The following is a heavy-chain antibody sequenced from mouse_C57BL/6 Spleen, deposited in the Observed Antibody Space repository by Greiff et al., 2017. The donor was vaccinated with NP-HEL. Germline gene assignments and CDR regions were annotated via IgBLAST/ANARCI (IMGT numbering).Heavy chain of an antibody. Sequence: VQLQESGAELARPGASVKLSCKASGYTFTSYGISWVKQRTGQGLEWIGEIYPRSGNTYYNEKFKGKATLTADKSSSTAYMELRSLTSEDSAVYFCARVGDYYGSSYGYFDVWGTGTTVTVSS. CDR3: ARVGDYYGSSYGYFDV. V-gene: IGHV1-81*01. CDR1: GYTFTSYG. CDR2: IYPRSGNT. D-gene: IGHD1-1*01. J-gene: IGHJ1*03.